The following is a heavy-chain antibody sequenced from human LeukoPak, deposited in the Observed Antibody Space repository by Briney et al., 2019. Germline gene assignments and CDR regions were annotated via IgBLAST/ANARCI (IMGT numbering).Heavy chain of an antibody. J-gene: IGHJ6*02. Sequence: GGSLRLSCAASGFTLSSYWMHWVCQAPGKGLLWVSRINSDGSSTRYADSVKGRFTISRDNAKNTLYLQMNSLRVEDTAVYYCARDNWNYGSSMDVWGQGTTVTVSS. CDR1: GFTLSSYW. V-gene: IGHV3-74*01. D-gene: IGHD1-7*01. CDR3: ARDNWNYGSSMDV. CDR2: INSDGSST.